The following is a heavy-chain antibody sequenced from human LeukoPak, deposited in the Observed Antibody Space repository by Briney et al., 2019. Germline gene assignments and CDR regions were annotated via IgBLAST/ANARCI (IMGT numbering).Heavy chain of an antibody. D-gene: IGHD2-2*01. J-gene: IGHJ2*01. CDR1: GGSFSGYY. V-gene: IGHV4-34*01. CDR3: AREIPSRYFDL. CDR2: INHSGST. Sequence: SETLSLTCAVYGGSFSGYYWSWIRQPPGKGLEWIGEINHSGSTNYNPSLKSRVTISVDTSKNQFSLELSSVTAADTAVYYCAREIPSRYFDLWGRGTLVTVSS.